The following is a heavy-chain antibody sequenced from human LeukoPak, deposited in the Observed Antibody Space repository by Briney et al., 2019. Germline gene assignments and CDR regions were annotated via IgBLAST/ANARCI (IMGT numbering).Heavy chain of an antibody. CDR1: GGSFSGYY. V-gene: IGHV4-34*01. CDR2: INHSGST. J-gene: IGHJ4*02. CDR3: ARVKGWFGRGYFDC. Sequence: PSETLSLTCAVYGGSFSGYYWSWIRPPPGKGLEWIGEINHSGSTNYNPAPKSRVTTSLDTPKIQFSLKRSSVAAAATAVYYCARVKGWFGRGYFDCWGQGTLVTASS. D-gene: IGHD3-10*01.